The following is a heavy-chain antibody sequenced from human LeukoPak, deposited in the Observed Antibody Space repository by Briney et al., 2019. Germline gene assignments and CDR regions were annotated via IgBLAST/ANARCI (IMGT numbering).Heavy chain of an antibody. CDR2: INSDGSST. J-gene: IGHJ5*02. CDR3: ASLSLGLIPAAKWGSVRNWFDP. Sequence: PGGSLRLSCAASGFTFSSYWMHWVRQAPGKGLVWVSRINSDGSSTNYADSVKGRFTISRDNAKNTLYLQMNSLRAEDTAVYYCASLSLGLIPAAKWGSVRNWFDPWGQGTLVIVSS. V-gene: IGHV3-74*01. CDR1: GFTFSSYW. D-gene: IGHD2-2*01.